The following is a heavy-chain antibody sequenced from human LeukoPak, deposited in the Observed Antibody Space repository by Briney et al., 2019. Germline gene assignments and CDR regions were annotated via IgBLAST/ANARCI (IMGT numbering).Heavy chain of an antibody. J-gene: IGHJ4*02. CDR2: IYSGGST. CDR3: ARDLVSAAKLFDY. D-gene: IGHD6-25*01. Sequence: GGSLRLSCAASGFTVSSNYMSWVRQAPGKGLEWVSVIYSGGSTYYADSVKGRFTISRDNAKNSLYLQMNSLRAEDTAVYYCARDLVSAAKLFDYWGQGTLVTVSS. CDR1: GFTVSSNY. V-gene: IGHV3-53*01.